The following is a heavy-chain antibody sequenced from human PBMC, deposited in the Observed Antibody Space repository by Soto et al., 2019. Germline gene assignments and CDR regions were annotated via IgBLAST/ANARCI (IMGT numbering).Heavy chain of an antibody. Sequence: EVQLVESGGGLIQPGGSLRLSCAVSGFTVSNNYMSWVRQAPGKGLEGVSVIYSGGYTAYGDSVKGRFTISRDNSKNTPNPQMKTPGPAPPAVYSWATTPGGGGYWGQGTLVTVSS. CDR1: GFTVSNNY. J-gene: IGHJ4*02. D-gene: IGHD3-10*01. CDR2: IYSGGYT. CDR3: ATTPGGGGY. V-gene: IGHV3-53*01.